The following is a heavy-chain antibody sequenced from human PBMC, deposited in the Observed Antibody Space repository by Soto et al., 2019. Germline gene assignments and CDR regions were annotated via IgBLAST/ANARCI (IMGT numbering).Heavy chain of an antibody. CDR3: ATGVIWIGYFTVDS. D-gene: IGHD3-3*01. V-gene: IGHV1-69*13. Sequence: SVKVSCKASGGSFGNSAINWVRQTPGQGLEWLGGFIPVYRTLNYAQKFQGRVTITADESTGTAYMTLSSLASDDTAVYYCATGVIWIGYFTVDSWGQGTRVTSPQ. CDR1: GGSFGNSA. CDR2: FIPVYRTL. J-gene: IGHJ4*02.